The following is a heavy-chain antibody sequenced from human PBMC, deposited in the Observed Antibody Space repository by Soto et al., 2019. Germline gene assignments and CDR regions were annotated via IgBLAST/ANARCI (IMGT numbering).Heavy chain of an antibody. J-gene: IGHJ5*02. D-gene: IGHD3-3*01. V-gene: IGHV3-23*01. CDR3: AKGLEKYYDFWSGYFWANWFDP. Sequence: EVQLLESGGELVQPGGSLRLSCAASGVTFSSYAMSWVRQAPGKGLEWVSAISGRGSSTYDVESVKGPFTISRDNSKNTLNLHMNSRRAEYTAVYYFAKGLEKYYDFWSGYFWANWFDPWGQGTLVTVPS. CDR1: GVTFSSYA. CDR2: ISGRGSST.